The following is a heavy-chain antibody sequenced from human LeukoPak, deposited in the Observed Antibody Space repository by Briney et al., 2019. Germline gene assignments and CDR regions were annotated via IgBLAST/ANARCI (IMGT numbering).Heavy chain of an antibody. V-gene: IGHV3-23*01. CDR2: LSANGGKT. CDR3: AKGKDCANGVCRTFDY. Sequence: PGGSLRLSCAASGFIFCSYAMNWVRQAPGKGLEWVSILSANGGKTFYADSVKGRFTISRDNSKNTLYLQMNSLRAEDTAVYYCAKGKDCANGVCRTFDYWGQGTLVAVSS. CDR1: GFIFCSYA. D-gene: IGHD2-8*01. J-gene: IGHJ4*02.